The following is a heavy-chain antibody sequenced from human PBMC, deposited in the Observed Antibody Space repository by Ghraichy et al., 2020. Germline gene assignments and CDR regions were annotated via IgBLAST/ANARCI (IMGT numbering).Heavy chain of an antibody. V-gene: IGHV3-48*02. CDR3: AREGYDSSGYYYAADHDAFDI. D-gene: IGHD3-22*01. J-gene: IGHJ3*02. CDR2: ISSSSSTI. Sequence: GGSLRLSCAASGFTFSSYSMNWVRQAPGKGLEWVSYISSSSSTIYYADSVKGRFTISRDNAKNSLYLQMNSLRDEDTAVYYCAREGYDSSGYYYAADHDAFDIWGQGTMVTVSS. CDR1: GFTFSSYS.